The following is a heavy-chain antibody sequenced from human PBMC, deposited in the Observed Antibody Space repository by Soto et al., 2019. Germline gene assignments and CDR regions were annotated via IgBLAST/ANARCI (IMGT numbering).Heavy chain of an antibody. D-gene: IGHD2-15*01. J-gene: IGHJ5*02. CDR1: GFTFSSYW. CDR2: INSDGSST. V-gene: IGHV3-74*01. CDR3: ARGLGCSGGSCYHNWFDP. Sequence: VGSVRLSCAASGFTFSSYWMHWVRQAPGKGLVWVSRINSDGSSTSYADSVKGRFTISRDNAKNTLYLQMNSLRAEDTAVYYCARGLGCSGGSCYHNWFDPWGQGTLVTVSS.